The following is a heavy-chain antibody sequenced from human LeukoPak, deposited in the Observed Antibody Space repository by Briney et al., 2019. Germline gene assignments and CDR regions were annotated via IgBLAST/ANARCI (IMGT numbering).Heavy chain of an antibody. CDR3: ARDRAVTNHFDY. Sequence: ASVKVSCKASGYTFTSYYMHWVRQAPGQGLEWMGIVNPSGGSTSYAQKFQGRVTMTRDTSTSTVYMELSSLRSEDTAVYYCARDRAVTNHFDYWGQGTLVTVSS. D-gene: IGHD4-17*01. CDR2: VNPSGGST. J-gene: IGHJ4*02. CDR1: GYTFTSYY. V-gene: IGHV1-46*01.